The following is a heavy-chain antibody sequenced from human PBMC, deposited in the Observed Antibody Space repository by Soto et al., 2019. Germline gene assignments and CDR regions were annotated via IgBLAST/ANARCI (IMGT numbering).Heavy chain of an antibody. V-gene: IGHV4-59*08. Sequence: SETLSLTCTVSGGSISSYYWSWIRQPPGKGLEWIGYIYYSGSTNYNPSPKSRVTISVDTSKNQFSLKLSSVTAADTAVYYCARWEEQAAAGTRWFDPWGQGTLVTVSS. D-gene: IGHD6-13*01. CDR1: GGSISSYY. CDR3: ARWEEQAAAGTRWFDP. J-gene: IGHJ5*02. CDR2: IYYSGST.